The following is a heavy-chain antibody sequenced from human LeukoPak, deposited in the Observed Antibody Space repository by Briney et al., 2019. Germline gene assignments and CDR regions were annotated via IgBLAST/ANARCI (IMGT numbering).Heavy chain of an antibody. V-gene: IGHV1-69*04. CDR2: IIPILGIA. D-gene: IGHD3-10*01. CDR3: ATEGNSGSYDY. Sequence: SVKVSCKASGGTFSSYAISWVRQAPGQGLEWMGRIIPILGIANYAQKFQGRVTITADKSTSTAYMELSSLRSEDTAVYYCATEGNSGSYDYWGQGTLVTVSS. J-gene: IGHJ4*02. CDR1: GGTFSSYA.